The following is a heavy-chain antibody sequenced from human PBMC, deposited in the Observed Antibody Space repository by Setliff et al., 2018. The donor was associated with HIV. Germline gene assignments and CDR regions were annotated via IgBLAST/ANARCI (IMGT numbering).Heavy chain of an antibody. Sequence: SETLSLTCTVSGGSISSGSYYWSWIRQPAGKGLEWIGRIYTSGSTNYNPSLKSRVTISVDTSKNQFSLKLSSVTAADTAVYYCARGLHLRITMVRGEYYVMDVWGQGTTVTVSS. V-gene: IGHV4-61*02. CDR2: IYTSGST. CDR3: ARGLHLRITMVRGEYYVMDV. D-gene: IGHD3-10*01. CDR1: GGSISSGSYY. J-gene: IGHJ6*02.